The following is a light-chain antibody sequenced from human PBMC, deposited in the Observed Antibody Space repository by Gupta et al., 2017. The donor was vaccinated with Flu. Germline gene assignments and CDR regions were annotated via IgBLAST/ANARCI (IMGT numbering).Light chain of an antibody. CDR2: CAS. CDR1: QSVSSN. CDR3: QQYNNWPQT. J-gene: IGKJ1*01. Sequence: EIVMTKSPATLSVSPGERATLSCRASQSVSSNLAWYQQKPGQAPRLLIYCASTRATGIPARFSGSGSGTEFTLTISSLQSEDFAVYYCQQYNNWPQTFGQGTKVEIK. V-gene: IGKV3-15*01.